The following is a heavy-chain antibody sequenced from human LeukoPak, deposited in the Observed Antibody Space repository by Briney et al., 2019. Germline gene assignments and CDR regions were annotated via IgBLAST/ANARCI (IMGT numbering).Heavy chain of an antibody. CDR3: ARDHGKDAPMDV. CDR2: ISSSSSTI. J-gene: IGHJ6*02. Sequence: GGSLRLSCAASGFTFSSYSMNWVRQAPGKGLEWVSYISSSSSTIYYADSVKGRFTISRDNAKNSLYLQMNSLRAEGTAVYYCARDHGKDAPMDVWGQGTTVTVSS. CDR1: GFTFSSYS. V-gene: IGHV3-48*01.